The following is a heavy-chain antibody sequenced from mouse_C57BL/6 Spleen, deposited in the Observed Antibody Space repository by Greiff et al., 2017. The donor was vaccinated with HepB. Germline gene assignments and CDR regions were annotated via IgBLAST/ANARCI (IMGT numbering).Heavy chain of an antibody. D-gene: IGHD2-1*01. Sequence: EVQLVESGPGLVKPSQSLSLTCSVTGYSITSGYYWNWIRQFPGNKLEWMGYISYDGSNNYNPSLKNRISITRDTSKNQFFLKLNSVTTEDTATYYCARSMGNYVAYWGQGTLVTVSA. J-gene: IGHJ3*01. CDR3: ARSMGNYVAY. CDR2: ISYDGSN. CDR1: GYSITSGYY. V-gene: IGHV3-6*01.